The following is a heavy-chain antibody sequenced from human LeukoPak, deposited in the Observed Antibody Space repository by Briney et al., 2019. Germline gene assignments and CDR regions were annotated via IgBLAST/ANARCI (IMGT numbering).Heavy chain of an antibody. CDR3: ARLQQLEPTPAIYSYYYYMDV. Sequence: GASVKVSCKPSGYTFTVYYIHWVRQAPRQGLEWMGWINPTSGATNYAQKFQGRVTMTRDTSIGTAYMDLNSLRSDDTAVYFCARLQQLEPTPAIYSYYYYMDVWGKGTTVTISS. CDR1: GYTFTVYY. D-gene: IGHD6-13*01. J-gene: IGHJ6*03. CDR2: INPTSGAT. V-gene: IGHV1-2*02.